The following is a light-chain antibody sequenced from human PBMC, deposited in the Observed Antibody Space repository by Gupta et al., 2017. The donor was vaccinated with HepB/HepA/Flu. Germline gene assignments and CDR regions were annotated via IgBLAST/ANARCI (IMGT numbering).Light chain of an antibody. V-gene: IGKV1-12*01. Sequence: DIQMTQSPSSVSASVGDSVTITCRASQIIANWLAWYQQKPGKAPKLLIYGGSSLQSGVSSRFSGSGAGTDFSLTINTLQPEDSAIYYCQQTSSFPNTFGQGTRLEIK. CDR1: QIIANW. CDR2: GGS. J-gene: IGKJ5*01. CDR3: QQTSSFPNT.